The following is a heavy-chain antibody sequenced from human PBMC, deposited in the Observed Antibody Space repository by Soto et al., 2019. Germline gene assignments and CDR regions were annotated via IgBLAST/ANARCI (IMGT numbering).Heavy chain of an antibody. V-gene: IGHV4-34*01. CDR2: INHSGST. Sequence: SETLSLTCAVYGGSFSGYYWSWIRQPPGKGLEWIGEINHSGSTNYNPSLKSRVTISVDTSKNQFSLKLSSVTAADTAVYYCARLRNLRVSYGMDVWGQGTTVTAP. D-gene: IGHD3-10*01. CDR1: GGSFSGYY. CDR3: ARLRNLRVSYGMDV. J-gene: IGHJ6*02.